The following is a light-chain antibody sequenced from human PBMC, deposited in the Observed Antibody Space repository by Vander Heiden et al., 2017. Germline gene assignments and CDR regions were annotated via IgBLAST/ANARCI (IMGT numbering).Light chain of an antibody. CDR1: SYINGGTYR. CDR2: YNSDSDK. Sequence: QAVLTQPSSLSASPAASASLTCTLRSYINGGTYRIYWYQQKPGSPPQYLLRYNSDSDKQQGSGVPSRFSGSKDASANAGILLISGLQSEDEADYYCLIWHTSAWVFGGGTKLTVL. CDR3: LIWHTSAWV. V-gene: IGLV5-45*03. J-gene: IGLJ3*02.